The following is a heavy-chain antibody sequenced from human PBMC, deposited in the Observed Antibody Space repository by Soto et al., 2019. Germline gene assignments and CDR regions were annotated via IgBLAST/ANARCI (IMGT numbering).Heavy chain of an antibody. CDR2: IYYSGST. J-gene: IGHJ4*02. V-gene: IGHV4-31*03. CDR3: ARCWDTAMVFDY. D-gene: IGHD5-18*01. Sequence: QVQLQESGPGLVKPSQTLSLTCTVSGGSISSGGYYWSWIRQHPGKGLEWIGYIYYSGSTYYNPCLKSRVTIAVDTSKNQFSLKLSSVTAADTAVYYCARCWDTAMVFDYWGQGTLVTGSS. CDR1: GGSISSGGYY.